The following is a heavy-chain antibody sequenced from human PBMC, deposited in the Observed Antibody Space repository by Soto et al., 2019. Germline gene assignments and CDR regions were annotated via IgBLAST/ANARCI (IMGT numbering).Heavy chain of an antibody. CDR3: ARERPGLAYSNPDYYMDV. CDR1: GYTFTSYG. J-gene: IGHJ6*03. D-gene: IGHD4-4*01. V-gene: IGHV1-18*01. CDR2: ISAYNGNT. Sequence: GASVKVSCKASGYTFTSYGISWVRQAPGQGLEWMGWISAYNGNTNYAQKLQGRVTMTTDTSTSTAYMELRSLRSDDTAVYYCARERPGLAYSNPDYYMDVWGKGTTVTVSS.